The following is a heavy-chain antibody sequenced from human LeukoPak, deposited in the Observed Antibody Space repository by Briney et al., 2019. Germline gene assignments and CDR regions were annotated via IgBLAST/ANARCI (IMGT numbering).Heavy chain of an antibody. J-gene: IGHJ2*01. Sequence: PGGSLRLSCSFSGFIATSNYMAWVRQSPGKGLQWISFIYSGGSTYYADSVKGRFTISRDNSKNTLYLQMNSLRAEDTAVYYCARDKVYYYDSSGYSYYWYFDLWGRGTLVTVSS. CDR2: IYSGGST. V-gene: IGHV3-66*01. CDR1: GFIATSNY. D-gene: IGHD3-22*01. CDR3: ARDKVYYYDSSGYSYYWYFDL.